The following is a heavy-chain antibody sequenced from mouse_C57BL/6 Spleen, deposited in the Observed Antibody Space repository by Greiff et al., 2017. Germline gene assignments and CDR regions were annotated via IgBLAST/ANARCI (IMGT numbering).Heavy chain of an antibody. CDR2: IWSDGST. CDR1: GFSLTSYG. Sequence: QVQLKESGPGLVAPSQSLSITCTVSGFSLTSYGVHWVRQPPGKGLEWLVVIWSDGSTTYNSAPKSRLSISKDNSKSHVFLKMNSLQTDDTAMYYCAREDYYGSIYAMDYWGQGTSVTVSS. D-gene: IGHD1-1*01. CDR3: AREDYYGSIYAMDY. V-gene: IGHV2-6*03. J-gene: IGHJ4*01.